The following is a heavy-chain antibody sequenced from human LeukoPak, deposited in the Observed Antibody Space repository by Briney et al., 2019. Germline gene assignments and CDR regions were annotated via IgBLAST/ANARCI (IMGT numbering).Heavy chain of an antibody. CDR2: IDSGSGNI. V-gene: IGHV3-48*02. D-gene: IGHD7-27*01. J-gene: IGHJ3*01. CDR3: AREDDDWGPNTLDV. CDR1: GFTFSSHS. Sequence: GGSLRLSCAASGFTFSSHSMNWVRQAPGKGLEWVSYIDSGSGNIYYRDSVKGRFTISRDNAQNSLYLQMDSLRDEDTAVYYCAREDDDWGPNTLDVWGQGTVVTASS.